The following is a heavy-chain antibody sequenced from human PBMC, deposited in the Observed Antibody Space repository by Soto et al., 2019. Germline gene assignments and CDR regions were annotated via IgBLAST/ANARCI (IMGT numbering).Heavy chain of an antibody. V-gene: IGHV4-59*01. CDR1: GGSISSYY. CDR3: ARADYDILTGSLYYFDY. D-gene: IGHD3-9*01. CDR2: IYYSGST. J-gene: IGHJ4*02. Sequence: SETLSLTCTVSGGSISSYYWSWIRQPPGKGLEWIGYIYYSGSTNYNPSLKSRVTISVDTSKNQFSLKLSSVTAADTAVCYCARADYDILTGSLYYFDYWGQGTLVTVSS.